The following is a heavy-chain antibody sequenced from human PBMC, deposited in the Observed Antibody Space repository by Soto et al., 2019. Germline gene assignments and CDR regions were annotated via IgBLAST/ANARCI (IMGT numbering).Heavy chain of an antibody. D-gene: IGHD4-4*01. V-gene: IGHV3-9*01. CDR3: ARGNSNSRGPYYFDY. Sequence: GGSLRLSCAASGFTFDDYAMHWVRQAPGKGLEWVSGISWNSGSIGYADSVKGRFTISRDNSKNTLYLQMNSLRAEDTAAYYCARGNSNSRGPYYFDYWGQGTLVTVSS. CDR1: GFTFDDYA. J-gene: IGHJ4*02. CDR2: ISWNSGSI.